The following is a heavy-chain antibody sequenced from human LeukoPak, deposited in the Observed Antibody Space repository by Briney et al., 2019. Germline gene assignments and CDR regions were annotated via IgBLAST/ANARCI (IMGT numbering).Heavy chain of an antibody. D-gene: IGHD4/OR15-4a*01. CDR1: GVSISNYY. CDR2: HSYSGGA. CDR3: ARGLIRGACDI. Sequence: SETLSLTCTVSGVSISNYYWNYFRQSPGKGLEWIGYHSYSGGANYNPSLESRVTISLDTSKNRFSLSLSSVTAADTAVYYCARGLIRGACDIWGQGTLVTVSS. V-gene: IGHV4-59*01. J-gene: IGHJ4*02.